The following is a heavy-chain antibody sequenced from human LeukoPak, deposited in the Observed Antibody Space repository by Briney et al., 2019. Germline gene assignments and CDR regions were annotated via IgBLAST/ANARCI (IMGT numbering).Heavy chain of an antibody. CDR2: INHSGST. CDR1: GGSFSGYY. CDR3: ASMYYDFWSGFLDI. Sequence: SETLSLTCAVYGGSFSGYYWSWIRQPPGKGLEWIGEINHSGSTNYNPSLKSRVTISVDTSKNQFSLKLSSVTAADTAVYYCASMYYDFWSGFLDIWGQGTMVTVSS. V-gene: IGHV4-34*01. D-gene: IGHD3-3*01. J-gene: IGHJ3*02.